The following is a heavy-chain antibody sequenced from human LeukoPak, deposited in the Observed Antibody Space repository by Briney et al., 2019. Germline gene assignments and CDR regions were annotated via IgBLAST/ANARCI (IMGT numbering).Heavy chain of an antibody. J-gene: IGHJ5*02. CDR1: GGSISSHY. D-gene: IGHD4-17*01. Sequence: SETLSLTCSVAGGSISSHYWSWIRQPPGKGLEWIGYIYYSGSTKYNPSLKSRVTISVDTSKNQFSLKLSSVTAANTAVYYCARGGTTVTPGLLWFDPWGQGTLVTVSS. CDR2: IYYSGST. V-gene: IGHV4-59*11. CDR3: ARGGTTVTPGLLWFDP.